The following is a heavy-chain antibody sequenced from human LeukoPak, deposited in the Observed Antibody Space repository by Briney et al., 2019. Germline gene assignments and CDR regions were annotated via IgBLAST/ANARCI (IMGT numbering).Heavy chain of an antibody. CDR2: IYYSGST. V-gene: IGHV4-59*08. CDR1: GGSISSYY. J-gene: IGHJ3*02. D-gene: IGHD2-21*02. Sequence: SETLSLTCTVSGGSISSYYWSWIRQPPGKGLEWIGYIYYSGSTNYNPSLKSRVTISVDTSKNQFSLKLSSVTAADTAVYYCARRDCGGDCYSGYDAFDIWGQGTIVTVSS. CDR3: ARRDCGGDCYSGYDAFDI.